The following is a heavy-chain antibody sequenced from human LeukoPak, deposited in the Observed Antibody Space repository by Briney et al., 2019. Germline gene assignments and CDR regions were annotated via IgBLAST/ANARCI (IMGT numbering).Heavy chain of an antibody. CDR2: INHSGST. Sequence: PSETLSLTCAVYGGSFSGYYWSWIRQPPGKGLEWIGEINHSGSTNYNPSLKSRVTISVDTSKNQFSLKLSSVIAADTAVYYCARGNEGNFDYWGQGTLVTVSS. CDR1: GGSFSGYY. J-gene: IGHJ4*02. CDR3: ARGNEGNFDY. V-gene: IGHV4-34*01. D-gene: IGHD1-1*01.